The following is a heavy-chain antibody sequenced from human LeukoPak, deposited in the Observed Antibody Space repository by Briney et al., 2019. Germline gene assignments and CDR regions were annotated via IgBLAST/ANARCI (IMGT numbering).Heavy chain of an antibody. D-gene: IGHD2-15*01. CDR2: ISGSDDFT. J-gene: IGHJ4*02. Sequence: GGSLRLSCAASGFTFSTYWMSWVRQAPGKGLEWVSTISGSDDFTYYADSVKGRFTISRDNSRNTLSLQISSLRAEDTALYYCTRGVYCSGGSCSLDYWGQGTLVTVSS. CDR1: GFTFSTYW. CDR3: TRGVYCSGGSCSLDY. V-gene: IGHV3-23*01.